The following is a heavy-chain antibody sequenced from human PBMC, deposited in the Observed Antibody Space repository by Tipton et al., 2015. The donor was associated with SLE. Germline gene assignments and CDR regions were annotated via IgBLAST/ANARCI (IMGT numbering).Heavy chain of an antibody. Sequence: QSGAEVKKPGASVKVSCKASGGTFSSYAISWVRQAPGQGLEWMGRIIPIFGTANYAQKFQGRVTITTDESTSTAYMELSSLRSEDTAVYYCARGAWRGSYSDAFDIWGQGTMVTVSS. J-gene: IGHJ3*02. D-gene: IGHD1-26*01. V-gene: IGHV1-69*05. CDR3: ARGAWRGSYSDAFDI. CDR2: IIPIFGTA. CDR1: GGTFSSYA.